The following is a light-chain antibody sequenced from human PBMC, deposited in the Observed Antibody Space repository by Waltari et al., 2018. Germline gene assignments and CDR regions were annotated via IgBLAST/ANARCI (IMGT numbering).Light chain of an antibody. CDR1: SNHVSNRG. V-gene: IGLV10-54*04. CDR3: STWDSSLSGWV. Sequence: HAGLTHPPYLPPDLRQTATLTCPRNSNHVSNRGAAWQQQHQGHPPKLLSYRNNARPSGISERFSASRSGNTASLTITGLQAEDEADYYCSTWDSSLSGWVFGGGTKLTVL. J-gene: IGLJ3*02. CDR2: RNN.